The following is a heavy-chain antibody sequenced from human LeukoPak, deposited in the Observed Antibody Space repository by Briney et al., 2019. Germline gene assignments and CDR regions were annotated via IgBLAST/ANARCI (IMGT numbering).Heavy chain of an antibody. Sequence: PGGSLRLSCAGSGFTFNKFAMSWVRQAPGKGLEWVSVICGSGDSTYYADSVKGRFTISRDISKSTLYLQMNSLRAEDTAVYFCAKLRGGSCYSGVDYWGQGTLVTVSS. V-gene: IGHV3-23*01. J-gene: IGHJ4*02. CDR1: GFTFNKFA. CDR3: AKLRGGSCYSGVDY. D-gene: IGHD2-15*01. CDR2: ICGSGDST.